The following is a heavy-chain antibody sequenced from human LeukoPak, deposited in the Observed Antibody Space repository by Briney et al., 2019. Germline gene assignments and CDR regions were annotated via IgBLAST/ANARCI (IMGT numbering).Heavy chain of an antibody. Sequence: ASVKVSCKASGYTFTGYYMHWVRQAPGQGLEWMGWINPNSGGTNYAQKFQGRVTMTRDTSISTVYMELSSLRSEDTAVYYCARGPITIFGVVITVSNFDYWGQGTLVTVSS. CDR2: INPNSGGT. CDR3: ARGPITIFGVVITVSNFDY. CDR1: GYTFTGYY. V-gene: IGHV1-2*02. D-gene: IGHD3-3*01. J-gene: IGHJ4*02.